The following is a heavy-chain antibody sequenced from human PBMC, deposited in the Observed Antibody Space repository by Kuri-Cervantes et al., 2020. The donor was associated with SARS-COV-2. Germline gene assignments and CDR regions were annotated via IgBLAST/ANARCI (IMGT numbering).Heavy chain of an antibody. Sequence: RGSLRLSCAASGFTFSSYGIHWVRQAPGKGLEWVAVIWYDGSNKYYADSVKGRFTISRDNSKNTLYLQMNSLRAEDTAVYYCAEGHSGTWGQGTLVTVSS. J-gene: IGHJ5*02. V-gene: IGHV3-33*01. CDR1: GFTFSSYG. D-gene: IGHD1-26*01. CDR3: AEGHSGT. CDR2: IWYDGSNK.